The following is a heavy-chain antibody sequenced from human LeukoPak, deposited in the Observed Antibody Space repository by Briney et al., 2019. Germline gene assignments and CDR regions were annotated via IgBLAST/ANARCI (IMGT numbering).Heavy chain of an antibody. V-gene: IGHV1-18*04. Sequence: ASVKVSCKASGYTFTGYYMHWVRQAPGQGLEWMGWISAYNGNTNYAQKLQGRVTMTTDTSTSTAYMELRSLRSDDTAVYYCARVGDRCSSGWPFDYWGQGTLVTVSS. CDR3: ARVGDRCSSGWPFDY. CDR1: GYTFTGYY. J-gene: IGHJ4*02. D-gene: IGHD6-19*01. CDR2: ISAYNGNT.